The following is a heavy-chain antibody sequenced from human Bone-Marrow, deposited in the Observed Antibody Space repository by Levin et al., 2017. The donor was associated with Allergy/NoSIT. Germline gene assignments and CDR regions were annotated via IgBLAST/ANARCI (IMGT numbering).Heavy chain of an antibody. J-gene: IGHJ4*02. V-gene: IGHV3-30-3*01. CDR2: ITYGGGSK. Sequence: GESLKISCAASGFTLRSHGMHWVRQAPGKGLEWLSVITYGGGSKYYSDSAKGRFTVSRDDSKNTLLLQMTSLTTADTGVYFCASEQGSGFYRTADHWGQGTLVTVSS. CDR1: GFTLRSHG. CDR3: ASEQGSGFYRTADH. D-gene: IGHD6-19*01.